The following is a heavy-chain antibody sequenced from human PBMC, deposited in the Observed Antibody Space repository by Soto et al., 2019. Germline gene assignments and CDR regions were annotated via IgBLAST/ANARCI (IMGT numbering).Heavy chain of an antibody. D-gene: IGHD3-16*01. J-gene: IGHJ4*02. CDR3: ARGFSYASLGL. Sequence: EVQLVESGGGLVQPGGSLTLSCAASEFTFSSYDMSWVRQAPGKGLEWLSYISKNDSPIYYADSVKGRLTISRDNAKDSLYLKMNSLRDEDTAVYFCARGFSYASLGLWGQGTLVTVSS. CDR1: EFTFSSYD. V-gene: IGHV3-48*02. CDR2: ISKNDSPI.